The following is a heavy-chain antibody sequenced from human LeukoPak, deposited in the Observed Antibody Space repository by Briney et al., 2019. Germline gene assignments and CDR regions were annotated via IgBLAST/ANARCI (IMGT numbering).Heavy chain of an antibody. Sequence: GGSLRLSCAASGFTFSTYNMNWVRQASGKGLEWVSYISSSSGTIYYADSVKGRFTISRDNAKNSLYLQMNSLRAEDTAVYYCAKTTVTAGGMDVWGQGTTVTVSS. V-gene: IGHV3-48*04. CDR1: GFTFSTYN. J-gene: IGHJ6*02. CDR3: AKTTVTAGGMDV. CDR2: ISSSSGTI. D-gene: IGHD4-17*01.